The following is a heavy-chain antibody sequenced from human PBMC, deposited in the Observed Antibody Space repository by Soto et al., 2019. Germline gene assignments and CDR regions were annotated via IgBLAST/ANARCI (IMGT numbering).Heavy chain of an antibody. Sequence: QVQLVQSGAEVKKPGASVKVSCKASGYTFTSYGISWVRQAPGQGLEWMGWISANNGNTNYAQKLHGRLTMPTDTSTSTAYMQLRSLRSDDSTVYYCTRYRWSYSLDYWGQGTLGTVSS. CDR3: TRYRWSYSLDY. V-gene: IGHV1-18*01. J-gene: IGHJ4*02. D-gene: IGHD1-26*01. CDR2: ISANNGNT. CDR1: GYTFTSYG.